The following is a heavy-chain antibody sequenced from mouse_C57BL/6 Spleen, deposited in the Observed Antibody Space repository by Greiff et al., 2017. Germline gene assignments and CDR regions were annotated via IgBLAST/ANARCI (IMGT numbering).Heavy chain of an antibody. D-gene: IGHD1-1*01. J-gene: IGHJ1*03. CDR3: ARCGFLYYGSSSYWYFDV. CDR2: IYPGSGNT. CDR1: GYTFTDYY. Sequence: QVQLQQSGAELVRPGASVKLSCKASGYTFTDYYINWVKQRPGQGLEWIARIYPGSGNTYYNEKFKGKATLTAEKSSSTAYMQLSSLTSEDSAVYFCARCGFLYYGSSSYWYFDVWGTGTTVTVSS. V-gene: IGHV1-76*01.